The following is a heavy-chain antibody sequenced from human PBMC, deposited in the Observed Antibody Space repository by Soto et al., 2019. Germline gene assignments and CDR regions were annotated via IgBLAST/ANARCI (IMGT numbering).Heavy chain of an antibody. Sequence: GGSLRLSCAASGFTFSSYAMHWVRQAPGKGLEWVAVISYDGSNKYYADSVKGRFTISRDNSKNTLYLQMNSLRAEDTAVYYCARDGVNSDGPIDAVRYYYYGMDVWGQGTTVTVSS. CDR1: GFTFSSYA. CDR3: ARDGVNSDGPIDAVRYYYYGMDV. D-gene: IGHD1-7*01. CDR2: ISYDGSNK. V-gene: IGHV3-30-3*01. J-gene: IGHJ6*02.